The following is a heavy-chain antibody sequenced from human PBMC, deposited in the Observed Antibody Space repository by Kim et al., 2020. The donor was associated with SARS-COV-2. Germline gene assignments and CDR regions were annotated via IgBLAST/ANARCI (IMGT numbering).Heavy chain of an antibody. CDR3: ARGGGTGA. D-gene: IGHD1-1*01. J-gene: IGHJ4*02. CDR2: SSYI. V-gene: IGHV3-21*01. Sequence: SSYIYYADSVKGRFTISRDNAKNSLYLQMNSLRAEDTAVYYCARGGGTGAWGQGTLVTVSS.